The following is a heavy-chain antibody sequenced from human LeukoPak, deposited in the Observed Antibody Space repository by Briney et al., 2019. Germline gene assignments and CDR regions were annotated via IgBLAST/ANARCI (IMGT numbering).Heavy chain of an antibody. V-gene: IGHV4-39*07. CDR1: GGSISSSSYY. D-gene: IGHD3-9*01. J-gene: IGHJ4*02. Sequence: PSETLSLTCTVSGGSISSSSYYWGWIRQPPGKGLEWIGSIYYSGSTYYNPSLKSRVTISVDTSKNQFSLKLSSVTAADTAVYYCARDGRYFGAPIDYWGQGTLVTVSS. CDR3: ARDGRYFGAPIDY. CDR2: IYYSGST.